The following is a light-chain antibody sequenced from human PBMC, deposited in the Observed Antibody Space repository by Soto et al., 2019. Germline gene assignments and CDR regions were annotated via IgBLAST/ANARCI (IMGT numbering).Light chain of an antibody. CDR3: QQYNSYWT. CDR2: DAS. J-gene: IGKJ1*01. CDR1: QSSSSW. V-gene: IGKV1-5*01. Sequence: DIQMTQSPSTLSASVGDRVTITCRASQSSSSWLAWYQQKPGKAPKLLIYDASSLESGVPSRFSGSGSGTEFTLTISSLQPDDFANYYCQQYNSYWTFGQGTKVEIK.